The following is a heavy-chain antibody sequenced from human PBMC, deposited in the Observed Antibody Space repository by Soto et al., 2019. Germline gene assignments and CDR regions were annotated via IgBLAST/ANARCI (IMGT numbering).Heavy chain of an antibody. V-gene: IGHV4-34*01. CDR1: GGYFSGYY. CDR3: ARAAYDFWSGLIYYYYYMDV. CDR2: INHSGST. J-gene: IGHJ6*03. Sequence: SETLSLTCAVYGGYFSGYYWSWIRQPPGKGLEWIGEINHSGSTNYNPSLKSRVTISVDTSKNQFSLKLSSVTAADTAVYYCARAAYDFWSGLIYYYYYMDVWGKGTTVTVSS. D-gene: IGHD3-3*01.